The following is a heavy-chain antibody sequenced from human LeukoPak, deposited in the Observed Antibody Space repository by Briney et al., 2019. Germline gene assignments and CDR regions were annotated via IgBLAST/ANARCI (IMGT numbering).Heavy chain of an antibody. CDR1: GFTFSSYG. J-gene: IGHJ4*02. CDR2: IWYDGSNK. Sequence: GRSLRLSCAASGFTFSSYGMHWVRQAPGKGLEWVAVIWYDGSNKYYADSVKGRFTISRDNSKNTLYLQMNSLRAEDTAVYYCARDAGYSYGYLFDYWGRGTLVTVSS. V-gene: IGHV3-33*01. CDR3: ARDAGYSYGYLFDY. D-gene: IGHD5-18*01.